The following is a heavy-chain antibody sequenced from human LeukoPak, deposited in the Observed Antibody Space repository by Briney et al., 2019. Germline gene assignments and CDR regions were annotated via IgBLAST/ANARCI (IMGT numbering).Heavy chain of an antibody. J-gene: IGHJ4*02. V-gene: IGHV3-9*01. CDR1: GFTFDDYA. CDR3: AKARIAVAGRAGYYFDY. Sequence: GGSLRLSCAASGFTFDDYAMHWVRQAPGKGLEWVSGISWNSGSIGYADSVKGRFTISRDNAKNSLYLQMNSLRAEDTALYCCAKARIAVAGRAGYYFDYWGQGTLVTVSS. D-gene: IGHD6-19*01. CDR2: ISWNSGSI.